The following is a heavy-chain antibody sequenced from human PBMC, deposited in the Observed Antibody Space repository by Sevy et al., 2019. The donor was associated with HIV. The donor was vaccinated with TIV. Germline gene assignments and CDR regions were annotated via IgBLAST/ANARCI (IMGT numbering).Heavy chain of an antibody. CDR1: GYTFTTYG. V-gene: IGHV1-18*01. CDR3: ASSTQVAGRNNWFDP. D-gene: IGHD6-19*01. Sequence: ASVKVSCKASGYTFTTYGITLVRQAPGQGLEWMGWISTYNSMRNSAQKLQDRVTMTTDTSTSTAYMELRSLTSDDTAVYYCASSTQVAGRNNWFDPWGQGTLVTVSS. CDR2: ISTYNSMR. J-gene: IGHJ5*02.